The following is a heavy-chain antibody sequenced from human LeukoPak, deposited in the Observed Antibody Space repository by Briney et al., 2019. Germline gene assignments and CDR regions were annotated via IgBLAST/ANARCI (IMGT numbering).Heavy chain of an antibody. V-gene: IGHV1-46*01. CDR1: GYTFTIDY. D-gene: IGHD6-19*01. CDR3: ARRLGVGSGWYGAPFDF. Sequence: GASVEDSSKASGYTFTIDYMHWVRQAPGQGLEWMGLINPSGDTTSYAQKFHGRVIMSRDTSTSTVYMELRSLRSEDTAVYYCARRLGVGSGWYGAPFDFWGQGTLVTVSS. J-gene: IGHJ4*02. CDR2: INPSGDTT.